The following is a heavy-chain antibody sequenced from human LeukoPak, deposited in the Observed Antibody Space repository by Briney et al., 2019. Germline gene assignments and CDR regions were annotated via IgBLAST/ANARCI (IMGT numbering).Heavy chain of an antibody. Sequence: SETLSLTCTVSGGSISSGDYYWSWIRQPPGRGLEWIGYIYYSGSTYYNPSLKSRVTISVDTSKNQFSLKLSSVTAADTAVYYCARGGKAAVRFDLWGRGTLVTVSS. V-gene: IGHV4-30-4*01. CDR2: IYYSGST. D-gene: IGHD2-15*01. J-gene: IGHJ2*01. CDR3: ARGGKAAVRFDL. CDR1: GGSISSGDYY.